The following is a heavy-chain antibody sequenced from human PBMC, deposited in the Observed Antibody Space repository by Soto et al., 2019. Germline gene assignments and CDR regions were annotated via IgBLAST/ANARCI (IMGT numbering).Heavy chain of an antibody. CDR1: GGSISSGDYY. V-gene: IGHV4-30-4*01. CDR2: IYYSGST. CDR3: ASRVVVAAHYDYYGMDV. Sequence: QVQLQESGPGLVKPSQTLSLTCTVSGGSISSGDYYWSWIRQPPGKGLEWIGYIYYSGSTYYNPSLKRRVTVSVDTSKNQFSLKLSSVTAADTAVYYCASRVVVAAHYDYYGMDVWGQGTTVTVSS. J-gene: IGHJ6*02. D-gene: IGHD2-15*01.